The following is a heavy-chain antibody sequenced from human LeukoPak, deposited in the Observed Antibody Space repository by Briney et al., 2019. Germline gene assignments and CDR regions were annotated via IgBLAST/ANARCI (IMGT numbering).Heavy chain of an antibody. CDR3: ARALSQQLIRYSQD. CDR2: ISGSGANS. CDR1: GFTFSSYA. V-gene: IGHV3-23*01. D-gene: IGHD1-1*01. J-gene: IGHJ1*01. Sequence: GGSLRLSCAASGFTFSSYAMSWVRQAPGKGLEWVSGISGSGANSYYADSVKGRFAISRDNSKNTLYLQMNSLRADDTAVYYCARALSQQLIRYSQDWGQGTLVTVSS.